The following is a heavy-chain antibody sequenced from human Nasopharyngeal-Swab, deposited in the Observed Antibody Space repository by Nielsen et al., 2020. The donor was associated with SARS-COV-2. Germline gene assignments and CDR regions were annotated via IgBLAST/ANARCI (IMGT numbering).Heavy chain of an antibody. V-gene: IGHV4-39*01. D-gene: IGHD2-2*01. CDR3: ARHPGYCSSTSCYAGPNAFDI. Sequence: SETLSLTCTVSGGSISSSSYYWGWIRQPQGKGLEWIGSIYYSGSTYYNPSLKSRVTISVDTSKNQFSLKLSSVTAADTAVYYCARHPGYCSSTSCYAGPNAFDIWGQGTMVTVSS. CDR2: IYYSGST. CDR1: GGSISSSSYY. J-gene: IGHJ3*02.